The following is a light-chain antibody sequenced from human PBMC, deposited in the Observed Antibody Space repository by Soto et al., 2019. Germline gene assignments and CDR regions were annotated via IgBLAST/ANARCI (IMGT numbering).Light chain of an antibody. Sequence: QTVVTQEASLSVSPGGTVTLTCGLTSGSVSSRYYPSWYRQDPGQTPRTLIYSGDIRSSGVSDRFSGSILGSKAALTITGAQAYDESVYYCVLYMKGDIRVFGGGTQLTVL. CDR2: SGD. V-gene: IGLV8-61*01. CDR3: VLYMKGDIRV. CDR1: SGSVSSRYY. J-gene: IGLJ2*01.